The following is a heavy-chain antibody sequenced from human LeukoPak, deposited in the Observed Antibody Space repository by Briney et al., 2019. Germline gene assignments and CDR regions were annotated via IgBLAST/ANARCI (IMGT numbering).Heavy chain of an antibody. CDR2: INPNSGGT. CDR3: ARSPYDSSGYYYSSVRGWFDP. J-gene: IGHJ5*02. D-gene: IGHD3-22*01. Sequence: GASVKVSCKASGYTFTGYYMHWVRQAPGQGLEWMGWINPNSGGTNYAQKFQGRVTMTMDTSISTAYMALSRLRSDDTAVYYCARSPYDSSGYYYSSVRGWFDPWGQGTLVTVSS. CDR1: GYTFTGYY. V-gene: IGHV1-2*02.